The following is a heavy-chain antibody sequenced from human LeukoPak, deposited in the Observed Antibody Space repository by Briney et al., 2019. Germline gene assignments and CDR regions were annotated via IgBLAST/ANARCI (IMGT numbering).Heavy chain of an antibody. CDR1: GGSISSSKYY. Sequence: SETLSLTCPVSGGSISSSKYYWGWLRQPPGKGLEWIGRIYTSGSTNYNPSLKSRVTISVDTSKNQFSLKLSSVTAADTAVYYCASTYRTLFDYWGQGTLVTVSS. V-gene: IGHV4-61*05. D-gene: IGHD3-16*01. J-gene: IGHJ4*02. CDR2: IYTSGST. CDR3: ASTYRTLFDY.